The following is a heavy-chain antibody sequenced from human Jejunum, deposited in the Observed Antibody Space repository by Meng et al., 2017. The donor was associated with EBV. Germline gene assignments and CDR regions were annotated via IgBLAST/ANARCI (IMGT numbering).Heavy chain of an antibody. CDR3: VRGPWNN. D-gene: IGHD1/OR15-1a*01. V-gene: IGHV3-53*01. CDR2: IYTDGST. J-gene: IGHJ4*02. CDR1: GFIVSGHY. Sequence: VQVLESGGGLTHPGGSLRLSGAASGFIVSGHYMSWVRQAPGKGLEWVSVIYTDGSTYYADSVKGRFTISRDNSKNTLFIQKNNLRVDDTAVYYCVRGPWNNWGQGTLVTVSS.